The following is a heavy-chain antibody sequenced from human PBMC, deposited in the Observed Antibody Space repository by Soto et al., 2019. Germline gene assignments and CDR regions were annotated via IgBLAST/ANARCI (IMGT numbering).Heavy chain of an antibody. CDR3: AKDVWFGSASHFDY. CDR1: GFTFSSYD. Sequence: EVQLVESGGGLVQPGGSLRLSCAASGFTFSSYDMHWVRQATGKGLEWVSAIGTAGDTYYPGSVKGRFTISRDTSKSTLYLQMNSLRAEDTAVYYCAKDVWFGSASHFDYWGQGTLVTVSS. D-gene: IGHD6-6*01. V-gene: IGHV3-13*01. J-gene: IGHJ4*02. CDR2: IGTAGDT.